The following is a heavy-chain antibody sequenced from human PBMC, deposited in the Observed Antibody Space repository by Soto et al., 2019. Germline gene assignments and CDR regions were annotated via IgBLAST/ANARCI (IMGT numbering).Heavy chain of an antibody. CDR3: ARHSYDILTGYYRRGWFDP. CDR2: IYYSGST. Sequence: QLQLPESGPGLVKPSETLSLTCTVSGGSISSSSYYWGWIRQPPGKGLEWIGSIYYSGSTYYNLSLKSRATISVDTSNNQFSLKLNSVTAADTAVYYCARHSYDILTGYYRRGWFDPWGQGTLVTVSS. J-gene: IGHJ5*02. CDR1: GGSISSSSYY. V-gene: IGHV4-39*01. D-gene: IGHD3-9*01.